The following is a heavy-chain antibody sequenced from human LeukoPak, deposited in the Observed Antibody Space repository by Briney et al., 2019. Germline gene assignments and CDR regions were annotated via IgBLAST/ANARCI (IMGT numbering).Heavy chain of an antibody. D-gene: IGHD3-22*01. V-gene: IGHV4-39*01. CDR2: IYYSGST. CDR3: AQTEGYYYDSSGYYYT. J-gene: IGHJ5*02. CDR1: GGSISSSSYY. Sequence: PSETLSLTCTVSGGSISSSSYYRGWIRQPPGKGLEWIGSIYYSGSTYYNPSLKSRVTISVDTSKNQFSLKLSSVTAADTAVYYCAQTEGYYYDSSGYYYTWGQGTLVTVSS.